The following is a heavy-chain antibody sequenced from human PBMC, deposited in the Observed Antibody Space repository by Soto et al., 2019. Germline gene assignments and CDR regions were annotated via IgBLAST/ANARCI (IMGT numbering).Heavy chain of an antibody. CDR3: ARSSFDY. CDR2: ISDDGSTA. J-gene: IGHJ4*02. Sequence: GGSLRLSCAVSGFTFSAYWMHWVRQVPGKGLTWVSRISDDGSTATYADSVKGRFVISRDNAKNSLYLQINSLRAEDTAMYYCARSSFDYWGQGTLVTVSS. V-gene: IGHV3-74*01. CDR1: GFTFSAYW.